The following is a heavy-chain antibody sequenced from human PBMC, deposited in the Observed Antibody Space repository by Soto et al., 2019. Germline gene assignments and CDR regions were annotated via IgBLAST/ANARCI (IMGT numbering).Heavy chain of an antibody. D-gene: IGHD3-10*01. CDR2: IDNAGPDS. Sequence: EVQLVESGGGVVQPGGSLRLSWAASGFTLSGRSMHWVRQAPGKGLVWVSGIDNAGPDSTYADSVKGRFTSSRDNAKNMLYLQMSSLRVEDTAVYSCARGWFGPDVWGKGTTVTVSS. CDR1: GFTLSGRS. CDR3: ARGWFGPDV. V-gene: IGHV3-74*01. J-gene: IGHJ6*04.